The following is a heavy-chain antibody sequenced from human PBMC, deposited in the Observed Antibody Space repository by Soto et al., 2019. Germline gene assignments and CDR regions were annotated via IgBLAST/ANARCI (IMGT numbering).Heavy chain of an antibody. Sequence: SETRSLTCTVSGCSISSASYWGCILQPPWKGPDWIASIYHLVTTFYNPSLKSRITISVDTPNDQFSLSLTSVAAADPAVYYCARVHVMVVAGSTFDYWGHGTLVTVSS. J-gene: IGHJ4*01. V-gene: IGHV4-38-2*02. CDR3: ARVHVMVVAGSTFDY. CDR1: GCSISSASY. CDR2: IYHLVTT. D-gene: IGHD6-19*01.